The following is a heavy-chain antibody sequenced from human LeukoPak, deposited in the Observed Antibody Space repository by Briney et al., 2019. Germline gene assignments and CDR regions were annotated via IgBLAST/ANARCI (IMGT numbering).Heavy chain of an antibody. CDR3: ARASYGSGSYYFDY. V-gene: IGHV3-66*01. J-gene: IGHJ4*02. D-gene: IGHD3-10*01. CDR1: GFTVSSNY. CDR2: IYSGGST. Sequence: GGSLRLSCAASGFTVSSNYMSWVRQAPGKGLEWVSVIYSGGSTYYADSVKGRFTISRDNSKNTLYIQMNSLRAEDTAVYYCARASYGSGSYYFDYWGQGTLVTVSS.